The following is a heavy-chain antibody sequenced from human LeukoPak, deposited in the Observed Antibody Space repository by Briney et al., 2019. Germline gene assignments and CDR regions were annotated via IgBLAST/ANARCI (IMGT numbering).Heavy chain of an antibody. CDR2: ISSSSYI. Sequence: GGSLRLSCAASGFTFSSYSMNWVRQAPGRGLEWVSSISSSSYIYYADSVKGRFTISRDNAKNSLYLQMNSLRAEDTAVYYCAREGAMITKGAFDIWGQGTMVTVSS. D-gene: IGHD2-2*01. J-gene: IGHJ3*02. CDR3: AREGAMITKGAFDI. CDR1: GFTFSSYS. V-gene: IGHV3-21*01.